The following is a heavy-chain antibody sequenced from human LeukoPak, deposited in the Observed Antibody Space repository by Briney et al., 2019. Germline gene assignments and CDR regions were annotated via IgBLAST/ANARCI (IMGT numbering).Heavy chain of an antibody. CDR1: GGSISSGSYY. CDR3: ARAIGGSPMDV. V-gene: IGHV4-30-4*08. D-gene: IGHD3-10*01. J-gene: IGHJ6*03. Sequence: SETLSLTCTVSGGSISSGSYYWSWIRQPAGKGLEWIGYIYYTGSTYYNPSLKSRVTVSGDTSKNQFSLKLSSVTAADSAVYYCARAIGGSPMDVWGKGTTVTVSS. CDR2: IYYTGST.